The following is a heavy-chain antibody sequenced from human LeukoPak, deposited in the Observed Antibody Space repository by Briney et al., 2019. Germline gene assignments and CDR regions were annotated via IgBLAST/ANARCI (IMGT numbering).Heavy chain of an antibody. D-gene: IGHD6-13*01. J-gene: IGHJ4*02. CDR1: GGSFSGYY. CDR3: ARIPSYSSSWYYFDY. Sequence: PSETLSLTCAVYGGSFSGYYWSWIRQPPGKGLEWIGEINHSGSTNYNPSLKSRVTISVDTSKNQFSLKLSSVTAADTAVYYCARIPSYSSSWYYFDYWGQGTLVTVSS. V-gene: IGHV4-34*01. CDR2: INHSGST.